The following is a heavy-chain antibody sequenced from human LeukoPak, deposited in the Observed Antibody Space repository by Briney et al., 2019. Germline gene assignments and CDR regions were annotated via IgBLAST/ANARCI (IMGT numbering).Heavy chain of an antibody. J-gene: IGHJ4*02. Sequence: GGSLRLSCAASGFTFSDYTMNWVRQAPGNGLEWVSSISSSSAYIYYADSVKGRFTISRDNAKNSLYLEMNSLTVEDTAVYYCAKKYYYFDYWGQGTLVTVSS. CDR2: ISSSSAYI. CDR3: AKKYYYFDY. CDR1: GFTFSDYT. D-gene: IGHD3-10*01. V-gene: IGHV3-21*01.